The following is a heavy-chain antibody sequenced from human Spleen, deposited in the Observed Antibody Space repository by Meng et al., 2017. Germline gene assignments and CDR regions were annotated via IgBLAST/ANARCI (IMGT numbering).Heavy chain of an antibody. V-gene: IGHV2-26*01. CDR1: GFSLSNARMG. CDR2: IFSNDEK. J-gene: IGHJ4*02. D-gene: IGHD3-16*02. Sequence: SGPTLVKPTETLTLTCTVSGFSLSNARMGVSWIRQPPGKALEWLAHIFSNDEKSYSTSLKSRLTISKDTSKSQVVLTMTNMDPVDTATYYCARMWDYVWGSYRYTPPFDYWGQGALVTVSS. CDR3: ARMWDYVWGSYRYTPPFDY.